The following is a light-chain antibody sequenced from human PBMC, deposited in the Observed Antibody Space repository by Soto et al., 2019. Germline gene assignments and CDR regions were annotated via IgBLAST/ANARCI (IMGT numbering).Light chain of an antibody. Sequence: QSALTQSASVSGSPGQSSTISCTGTSSDVGTYNYVSWYQQHPGRAPKLLIYDVSNRPSGVSNRFSGSKSGNTASLTISGLQAEDEADYYCSSFTSTYTYVFGTGTKVTVL. CDR3: SSFTSTYTYV. V-gene: IGLV2-14*03. CDR1: SSDVGTYNY. CDR2: DVS. J-gene: IGLJ1*01.